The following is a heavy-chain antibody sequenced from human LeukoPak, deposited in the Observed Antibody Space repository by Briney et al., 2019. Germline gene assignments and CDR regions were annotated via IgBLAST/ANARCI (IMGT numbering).Heavy chain of an antibody. V-gene: IGHV4-34*01. CDR3: ARKGGYSYGRPIDY. CDR1: GGSFSGYY. D-gene: IGHD5-18*01. Sequence: PSETLSLTCAVYGGSFSGYYWSWIRQPPGKGLEWIGEINHSGSTNYNPSLKSRVTISVDTSKNQFSLKLSSVTAADTAVYYCARKGGYSYGRPIDYWGQGTLVTVSS. J-gene: IGHJ4*02. CDR2: INHSGST.